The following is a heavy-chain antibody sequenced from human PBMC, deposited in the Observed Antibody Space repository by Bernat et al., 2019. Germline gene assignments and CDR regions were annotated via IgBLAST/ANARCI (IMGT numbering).Heavy chain of an antibody. CDR1: GFTFSSYA. Sequence: EVQLLESGGGLVQPGGSLRLSCAASGFTFSSYAMSWVRQAPGKGLEWVSAISGSGGSTYYADSVKGRFTISRDNSKNTLYLQMNSLRAEDTAVYYLARARYYYDSSGYYSNLFDYWGQGTLVTVSS. CDR3: ARARYYYDSSGYYSNLFDY. CDR2: ISGSGGST. J-gene: IGHJ4*02. D-gene: IGHD3-22*01. V-gene: IGHV3-23*01.